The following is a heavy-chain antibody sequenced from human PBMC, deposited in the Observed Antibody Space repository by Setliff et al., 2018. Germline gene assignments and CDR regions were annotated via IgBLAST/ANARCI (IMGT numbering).Heavy chain of an antibody. J-gene: IGHJ6*03. CDR2: ISPSGST. V-gene: IGHV4-61*09. D-gene: IGHD3-9*01. CDR1: GASISSGGYY. CDR3: ARLPKIVTGYYGSHYYYYMDV. Sequence: PSETLSLTCTVSGASISSGGYYWTWIRQPAGKALEWIGHISPSGSTTYNPSLESRATMFVDTSKNQFSLRLNSVTAADTAVYYCARLPKIVTGYYGSHYYYYMDVWGKGTTVTVSS.